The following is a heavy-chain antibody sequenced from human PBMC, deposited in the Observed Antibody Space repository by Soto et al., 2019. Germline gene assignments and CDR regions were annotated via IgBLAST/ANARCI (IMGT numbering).Heavy chain of an antibody. V-gene: IGHV4-31*03. J-gene: IGHJ6*03. Sequence: QVQLQESGPGLVKPSQTLSLTCTVSGVSISRGGYYWSWIRQQPGKGLEWIGNVYYSGGTYYNPSLKSRVTISVHTSENQFALTLSSVTAADTAVYYCARNDSGYADYMDVWGKGTTVTVSS. CDR3: ARNDSGYADYMDV. CDR2: VYYSGGT. CDR1: GVSISRGGYY. D-gene: IGHD5-12*01.